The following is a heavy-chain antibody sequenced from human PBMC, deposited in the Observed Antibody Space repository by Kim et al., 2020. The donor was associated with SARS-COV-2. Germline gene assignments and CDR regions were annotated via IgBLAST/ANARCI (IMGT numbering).Heavy chain of an antibody. CDR2: IYYSGST. CDR1: GGSISSSSYY. CDR3: AREGRVVWGDY. D-gene: IGHD3-3*01. V-gene: IGHV4-39*02. Sequence: SETLSLTCTVSGGSISSSSYYWGWIRQPPGKGLEWIGSIYYSGSTYYNPSLKSRVTISVDTSKNQFSLKLSSVTAADTAVYYCAREGRVVWGDYWGQGTLVTVSS. J-gene: IGHJ4*02.